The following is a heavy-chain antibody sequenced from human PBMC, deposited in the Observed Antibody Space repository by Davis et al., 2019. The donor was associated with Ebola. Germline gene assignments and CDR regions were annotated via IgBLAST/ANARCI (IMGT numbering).Heavy chain of an antibody. V-gene: IGHV3-43*02. CDR1: GFAFADYA. CDR3: ARGQGYCSGGSCYGAYYYYYGMDV. D-gene: IGHD2-15*01. CDR2: ISGDGGST. J-gene: IGHJ6*02. Sequence: GGSLRLSCAASGFAFADYAVHWVRQAPGKGLEWVSLISGDGGSTYYADSVKGRFNISRDNAKNTLYLQMNSLRAEDTAVYYCARGQGYCSGGSCYGAYYYYYGMDVWGQGTTVTVSS.